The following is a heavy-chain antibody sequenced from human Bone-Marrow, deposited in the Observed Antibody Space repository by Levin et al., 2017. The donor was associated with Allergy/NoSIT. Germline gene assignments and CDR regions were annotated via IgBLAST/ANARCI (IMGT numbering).Heavy chain of an antibody. CDR1: GFTISEYA. J-gene: IGHJ3*01. D-gene: IGHD1-1*01. CDR2: ITGGGFNT. V-gene: IGHV3-23*01. CDR3: AKKQGGTSGFSFDV. Sequence: LSLTCAVSGFTISEYAMAWVRQAPGKGLEWVSVITGGGFNTYYGDSVKGRFTVSRDDSKDTLYLDLNSLSAEDTAVYYCAKKQGGTSGFSFDVWGQGTMVTVSS.